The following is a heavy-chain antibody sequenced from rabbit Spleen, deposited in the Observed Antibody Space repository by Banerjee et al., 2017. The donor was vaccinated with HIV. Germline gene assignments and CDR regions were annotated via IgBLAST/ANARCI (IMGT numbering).Heavy chain of an antibody. Sequence: QEHLEESGGGLVQPEGSLTLTCTASGFSLSSGYYMCWVRQGPGKGLEWIACIAGGYSESTYYPSWAKGRFTISSHNAQNTLYLQLSSLTAADTATYFCVRDQAGDADYGPYYLNLWGPGTLVTVS. V-gene: IGHV1S45*01. J-gene: IGHJ4*01. CDR3: VRDQAGDADYGPYYLNL. CDR1: GFSLSSGYY. CDR2: IAGGYSEST. D-gene: IGHD2-1*01.